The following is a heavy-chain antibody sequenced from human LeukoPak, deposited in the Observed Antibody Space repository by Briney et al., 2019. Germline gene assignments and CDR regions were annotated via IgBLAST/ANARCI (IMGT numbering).Heavy chain of an antibody. V-gene: IGHV1-24*01. CDR2: FDPEDGET. J-gene: IGHJ4*02. CDR3: ATDSYQRGGGYYRY. Sequence: GASVKVSCKVSGYTLTELSMHWVRQAPGKGLEWMGGFDPEDGETIYAQKFQGRVTMTEDTSTDTAHMELGSLRSEDTAVYYCATDSYQRGGGYYRYWGQGTLVTVSS. D-gene: IGHD3-3*01. CDR1: GYTLTELS.